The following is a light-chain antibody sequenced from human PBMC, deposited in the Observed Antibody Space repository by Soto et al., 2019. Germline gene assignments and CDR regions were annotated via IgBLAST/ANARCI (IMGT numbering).Light chain of an antibody. CDR3: QQYNNFWT. V-gene: IGKV3-15*01. Sequence: EIVMTQSPVILSVSPGETATLSCRASQSVSSNLAWYQQKPGQAPRLLIYGASTRATDIPARFSGSGSGTEFTLTISSLQSEYFAVYYSQQYNNFWTFGQGTKVEIK. CDR1: QSVSSN. CDR2: GAS. J-gene: IGKJ1*01.